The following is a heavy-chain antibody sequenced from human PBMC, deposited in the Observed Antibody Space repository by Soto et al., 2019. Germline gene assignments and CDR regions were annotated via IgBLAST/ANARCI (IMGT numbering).Heavy chain of an antibody. CDR1: GFTFDDYA. D-gene: IGHD1-7*01. CDR2: ISWNSGSI. CDR3: AKGGYNWNCYLHY. Sequence: DVQLVESGGGLVQPGRSLRLSCAASGFTFDDYAMHWVRQAPGKGLEWVSGISWNSGSIGYADSVKGRFTISRDNAKNSLYLQMNSLRAEDTALYYCAKGGYNWNCYLHYWGQGTLVTVSS. V-gene: IGHV3-9*01. J-gene: IGHJ4*02.